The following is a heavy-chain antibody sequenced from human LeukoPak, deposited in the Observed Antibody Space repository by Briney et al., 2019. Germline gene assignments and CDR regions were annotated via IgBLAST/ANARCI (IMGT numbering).Heavy chain of an antibody. CDR1: GVSISSYY. J-gene: IGHJ4*02. V-gene: IGHV4-59*12. CDR3: ARSGTYDYSSTQDY. Sequence: SETLSLTCTVSGVSISSYYWSWIRQPPGKGLEWIGYIYYSGSINYNPSLKSRDIISVDKSKNQFSLKLSSVTAADTGVYFCARSGTYDYSSTQDYWGQGTSITVSS. CDR2: IYYSGSI. D-gene: IGHD4-11*01.